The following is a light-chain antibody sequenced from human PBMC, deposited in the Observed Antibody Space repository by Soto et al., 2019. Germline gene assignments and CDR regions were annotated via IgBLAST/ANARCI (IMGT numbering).Light chain of an antibody. CDR3: QQRSNCPPIT. Sequence: IVMPQSPDTLSVSPGERATLSCRASLSVGSNLAWYQQKPGQAPRLLFYDASTRATGIPARFSGSGSRTDFTLTISSLEPEDAALYYCQQRSNCPPITFGQGTRLEIK. CDR1: LSVGSN. CDR2: DAS. V-gene: IGKV3-11*01. J-gene: IGKJ5*01.